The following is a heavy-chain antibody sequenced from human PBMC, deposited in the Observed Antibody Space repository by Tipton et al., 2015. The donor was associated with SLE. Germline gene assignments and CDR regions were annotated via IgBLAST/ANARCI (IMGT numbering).Heavy chain of an antibody. Sequence: QLVQSGAEVKKPGASVKVSYKASGYTFTSYGISWVRQAPGQGLEWMGWISAYNGNTNYAQKLQGRVTMTTDTSTSTAYMELRSLRSDDTAVYYCARDRITICAVVTSYYFACGRHGTLLTVSS. J-gene: IGHJ4*01. V-gene: IGHV1-18*04. CDR2: ISAYNGNT. D-gene: IGHD3-3*01. CDR3: ARDRITICAVVTSYYFAC. CDR1: GYTFTSYG.